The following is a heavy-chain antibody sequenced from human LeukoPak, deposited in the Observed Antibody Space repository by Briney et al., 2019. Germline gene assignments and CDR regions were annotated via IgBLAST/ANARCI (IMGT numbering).Heavy chain of an antibody. Sequence: ASVKVSCKASGYTFTSYGISWVRQAPGQGLEWMGWISAYNGNTNYAQKLQGRVTMTTDTSTSTAYMELRSLRSDDTAVYYCARDSFSGSYYYDAFDIWGQGTMVTVSS. CDR1: GYTFTSYG. J-gene: IGHJ3*02. CDR3: ARDSFSGSYYYDAFDI. V-gene: IGHV1-18*01. D-gene: IGHD1-26*01. CDR2: ISAYNGNT.